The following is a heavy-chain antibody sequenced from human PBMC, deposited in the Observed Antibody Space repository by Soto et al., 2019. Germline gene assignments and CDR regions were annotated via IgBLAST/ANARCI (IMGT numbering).Heavy chain of an antibody. CDR2: IYTSGST. CDR3: ARAKMITFGGVIVPRYYYFGMDV. V-gene: IGHV4-4*07. CDR1: GGSISSYY. Sequence: SETLSLTCTVSGGSISSYYWSWIRQPAGKGLEWIGRIYTSGSTNYNPSLKSRVTMSVDTSKNQFSLKLSSVTAADTAVYYCARAKMITFGGVIVPRYYYFGMDVWGQGTTVTVSS. J-gene: IGHJ6*02. D-gene: IGHD3-16*02.